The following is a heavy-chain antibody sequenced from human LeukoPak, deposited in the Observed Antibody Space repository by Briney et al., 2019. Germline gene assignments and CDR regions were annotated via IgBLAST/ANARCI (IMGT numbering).Heavy chain of an antibody. CDR2: IRYEGSNK. D-gene: IGHD3-22*01. J-gene: IGHJ4*02. Sequence: GGSLRLSCAASGFTFSSFGMHWVRQAPGKGLEWVAFIRYEGSNKYYADSVKGRFTISRDNSKNTLYLQMNSLRAEDTAVYYCAKDLPLYDSSGYYQCYFDYWGQGTLVTVSS. CDR3: AKDLPLYDSSGYYQCYFDY. CDR1: GFTFSSFG. V-gene: IGHV3-30*02.